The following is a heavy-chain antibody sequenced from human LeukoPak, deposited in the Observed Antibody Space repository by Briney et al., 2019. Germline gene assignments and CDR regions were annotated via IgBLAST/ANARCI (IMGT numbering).Heavy chain of an antibody. Sequence: PGGSLRLSCAASGFTFSTYWMSWVRQAPGKGLEWVANIKPDGGEKYYVDSVEGRFTISRDNAKNSLYLQMNSLRVEDTAMYYCARGGSCPEYWGQGALVTVSS. J-gene: IGHJ4*02. V-gene: IGHV3-7*01. CDR3: ARGGSCPEY. CDR2: IKPDGGEK. D-gene: IGHD1-14*01. CDR1: GFTFSTYW.